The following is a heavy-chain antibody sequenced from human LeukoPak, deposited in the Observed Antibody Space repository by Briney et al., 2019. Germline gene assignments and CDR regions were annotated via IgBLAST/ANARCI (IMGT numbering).Heavy chain of an antibody. V-gene: IGHV3-7*01. CDR1: GFTFSNDW. Sequence: PGGSLRLSCAASGFTFSNDWMNWVRQAPGKGLEWVANIKQDGSQKYYVDSVKGRFTISRDNAKNSLYLQMNSLRAEDTAVYYCARARLRGEYCSSTSCYTVNFDLWGRGTLVTVSS. J-gene: IGHJ2*01. D-gene: IGHD2-2*02. CDR2: IKQDGSQK. CDR3: ARARLRGEYCSSTSCYTVNFDL.